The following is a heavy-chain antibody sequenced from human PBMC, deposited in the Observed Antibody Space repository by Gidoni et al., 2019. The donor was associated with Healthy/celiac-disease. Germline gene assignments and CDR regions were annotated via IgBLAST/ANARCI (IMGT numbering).Heavy chain of an antibody. V-gene: IGHV2-70*01. D-gene: IGHD6-19*01. Sequence: QVTLRESGPALVKPIQTLTLTCTFSGFSLSTSGMCVSWIRQPPGKALEWLALIDWDDDKYYSTSLKTRLTISKDTSKNQVVLTMTNMDPVDTATYYCARIQAVAGRGNWFDPWGQGTLVTVSS. J-gene: IGHJ5*02. CDR2: IDWDDDK. CDR1: GFSLSTSGMC. CDR3: ARIQAVAGRGNWFDP.